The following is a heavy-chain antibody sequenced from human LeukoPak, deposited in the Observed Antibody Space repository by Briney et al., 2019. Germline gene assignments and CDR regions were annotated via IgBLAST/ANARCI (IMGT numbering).Heavy chain of an antibody. CDR2: IYPGDSDT. V-gene: IGHV5-51*01. CDR3: ARQGHDFGDYDDY. J-gene: IGHJ4*02. D-gene: IGHD4-17*01. Sequence: GESLKISCKGSGYSFTIYWIGWVRQMPGKGLECMGIIYPGDSDTRYSPSFEGQVTISADKSISTAYLQWNSLKASDTAMYYCARQGHDFGDYDDYWGQGTLVTVSS. CDR1: GYSFTIYW.